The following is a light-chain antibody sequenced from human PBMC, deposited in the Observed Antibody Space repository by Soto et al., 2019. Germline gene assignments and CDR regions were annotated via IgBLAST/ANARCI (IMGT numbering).Light chain of an antibody. CDR2: GNS. J-gene: IGLJ1*01. Sequence: QSVLTQPPSVSGAPGQRVTIYCTGSSSNIGAGYDVHWYQQYPGTVPKLLIYGNSNRPSGVPDRFSVSKSGTSASLAITVLQAEDEADYYCQSFDSRLTDYVFGTGTKLTVL. CDR1: SSNIGAGYD. V-gene: IGLV1-40*01. CDR3: QSFDSRLTDYV.